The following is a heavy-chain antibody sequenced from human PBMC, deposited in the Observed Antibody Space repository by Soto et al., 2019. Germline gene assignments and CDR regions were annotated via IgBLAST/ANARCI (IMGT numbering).Heavy chain of an antibody. D-gene: IGHD6-19*01. CDR2: ISTSGATR. CDR1: GFTFSTDS. J-gene: IGHJ4*02. CDR3: ARFFGSGFDY. V-gene: IGHV3-48*02. Sequence: EVQLVESGGGLVQPGGSLRLSCVASGFTFSTDSMNWVRQAPGKGLEWVAHISTSGATRYYADSVKGRFTISRDNAKTSRYLQMDSRRNEDTAVYYCARFFGSGFDYWGQGTLVTVSS.